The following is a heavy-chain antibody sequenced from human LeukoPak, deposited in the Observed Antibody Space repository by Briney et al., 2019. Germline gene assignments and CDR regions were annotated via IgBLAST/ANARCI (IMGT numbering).Heavy chain of an antibody. J-gene: IGHJ6*03. D-gene: IGHD1-14*01. V-gene: IGHV3-33*01. CDR2: ILYDGNTK. Sequence: GGSLRLSCAASGFSLSNYGMHWVRQAPGKGLEWVAAILYDGNTKHYADSVKGRFTISRDISKNTFYMQMNSLTAEDTAVYYCARDHRPEIQYYYMDVWGKGTMVAVSS. CDR3: ARDHRPEIQYYYMDV. CDR1: GFSLSNYG.